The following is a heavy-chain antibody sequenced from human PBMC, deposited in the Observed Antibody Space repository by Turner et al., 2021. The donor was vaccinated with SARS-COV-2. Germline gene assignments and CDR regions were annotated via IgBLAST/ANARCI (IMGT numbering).Heavy chain of an antibody. V-gene: IGHV1-18*01. CDR3: ARGDIVVVVASTPGDYFDY. Sequence: QVQLVQSGAEVKKPGASVKGSCKASGYTFTSYGISWVRQAPGQGLEWMGWISAYNGNTNYAQKLQGRVTMTTDTSTSTAYMELRSLRSDDTAVYYCARGDIVVVVASTPGDYFDYWGQGTLVTVSS. J-gene: IGHJ4*02. D-gene: IGHD2-15*01. CDR1: GYTFTSYG. CDR2: ISAYNGNT.